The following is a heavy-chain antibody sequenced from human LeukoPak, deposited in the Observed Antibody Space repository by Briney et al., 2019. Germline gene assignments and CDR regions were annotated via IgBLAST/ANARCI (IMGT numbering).Heavy chain of an antibody. D-gene: IGHD1-1*01. J-gene: IGHJ6*03. CDR2: IIPIFGTA. Sequence: SVKVSCKASEGTFSSYAISWVRQAPGQGLEWMGGIIPIFGTANYAQKFQGRVTITTDESTSTAYMELSRLRSDDTAVYYCARDGGTGDYYYYYMDVWGKGTTVTVSS. CDR3: ARDGGTGDYYYYYMDV. CDR1: EGTFSSYA. V-gene: IGHV1-69*05.